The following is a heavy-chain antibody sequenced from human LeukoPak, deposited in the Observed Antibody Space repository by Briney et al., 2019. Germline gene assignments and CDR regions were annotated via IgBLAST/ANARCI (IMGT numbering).Heavy chain of an antibody. Sequence: GGSLRLSCAASGFTFRNYGMHWVRQAPGKGLEWVALIWFDGSNENYADSVKGRFTISTDNSKNTLYPQMNSLRAEDTAVYYCARGYHGGNADFDYWGQGTLVIVSS. V-gene: IGHV3-33*01. CDR2: IWFDGSNE. J-gene: IGHJ4*02. D-gene: IGHD4-23*01. CDR3: ARGYHGGNADFDY. CDR1: GFTFRNYG.